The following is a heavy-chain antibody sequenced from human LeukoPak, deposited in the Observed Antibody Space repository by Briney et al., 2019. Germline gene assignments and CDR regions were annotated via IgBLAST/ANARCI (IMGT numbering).Heavy chain of an antibody. J-gene: IGHJ6*03. D-gene: IGHD2-15*01. CDR1: GFTFSSYS. V-gene: IGHV3-21*01. CDR2: ISSSSSYI. CDR3: AREGYCRGGSCYSGRRHYYYMDV. Sequence: GGSLRLSCAASGFTFSSYSMNWVRQAPGKGLEWVSSISSSSSYIYYADSVKGRFTISRDNAKNSLYLQMNSLRAADTAVYYGAREGYCRGGSCYSGRRHYYYMDVWGKGTTVTISS.